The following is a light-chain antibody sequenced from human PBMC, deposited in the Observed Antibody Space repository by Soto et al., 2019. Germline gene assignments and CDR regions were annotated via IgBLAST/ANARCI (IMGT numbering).Light chain of an antibody. CDR3: LLHKSYVWT. CDR2: AAS. CDR1: QGIRND. J-gene: IGKJ1*01. Sequence: DIQMTQSPSSLSASMGDRVTITCRASQGIRNDLSWYQQKPGKAPKRLIYAASSLQGGVPSRFSGSGSGTEFTLTITSLQPEDFATYYCLLHKSYVWTFGQGTKVDIK. V-gene: IGKV1-17*01.